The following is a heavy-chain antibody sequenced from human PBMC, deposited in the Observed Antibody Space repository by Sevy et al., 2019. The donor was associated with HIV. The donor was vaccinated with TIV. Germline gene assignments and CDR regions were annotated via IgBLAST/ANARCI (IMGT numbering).Heavy chain of an antibody. CDR3: ASTREYYSDNIGYFDY. D-gene: IGHD3-22*01. CDR1: GHTLTELP. CDR2: FDPEDGER. Sequence: ASVKVSCKFSGHTLTELPIHWVRQAPGKRLEWMGRFDPEDGERIYAQKFQGRVTMTEDTSTDTAYMELSSLRSEDTAVYYCASTREYYSDNIGYFDYWGQGTLVTVSS. J-gene: IGHJ4*02. V-gene: IGHV1-24*01.